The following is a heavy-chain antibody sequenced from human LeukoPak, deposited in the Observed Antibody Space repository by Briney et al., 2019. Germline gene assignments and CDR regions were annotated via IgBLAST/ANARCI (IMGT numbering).Heavy chain of an antibody. V-gene: IGHV3-48*04. CDR2: ISSSGSTI. CDR3: ARGGAYYGSGFYNWFDP. J-gene: IGHJ5*02. Sequence: GGSLRLSCAASGFTFSSYSMNWVRQAPGKGLEWVSYISSSGSTIYYADSVKGRFTISRDNAKNSLYLQMNSLRAEDTAVYYCARGGAYYGSGFYNWFDPWGQGTLVTVSS. CDR1: GFTFSSYS. D-gene: IGHD3-10*01.